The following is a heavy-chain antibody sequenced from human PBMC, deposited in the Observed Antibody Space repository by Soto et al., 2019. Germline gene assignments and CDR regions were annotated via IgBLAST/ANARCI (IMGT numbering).Heavy chain of an antibody. J-gene: IGHJ4*02. D-gene: IGHD3-9*01. Sequence: QITLKESGPTLVRPTQTLTLTCAFSGFSLSTSGVGVGWIRQPPGKALEWLAVLYWDDSKHYSPPLRSRLTITKDTSKNQVVLTMTNMDPMDTGTYYCAHKGPEDWPLDYWGQGTLVTVSS. CDR3: AHKGPEDWPLDY. V-gene: IGHV2-5*02. CDR1: GFSLSTSGVG. CDR2: LYWDDSK.